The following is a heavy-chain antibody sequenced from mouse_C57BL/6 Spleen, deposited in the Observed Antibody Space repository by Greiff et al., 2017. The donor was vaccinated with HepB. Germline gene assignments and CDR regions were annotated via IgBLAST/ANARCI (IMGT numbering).Heavy chain of an antibody. V-gene: IGHV1-26*01. Sequence: EVQLQQSGPELVKPGASVKISCKASGYTFTDYYMNWVKQSHGKSLEWIGDINPNNGGTSYNQKFKGKATLTVDKSSSTAYMELRSLTSGDSAVYYCARSGYYGSRGGFAYWGQGTLVTVSA. D-gene: IGHD1-1*01. CDR1: GYTFTDYY. CDR2: INPNNGGT. J-gene: IGHJ3*01. CDR3: ARSGYYGSRGGFAY.